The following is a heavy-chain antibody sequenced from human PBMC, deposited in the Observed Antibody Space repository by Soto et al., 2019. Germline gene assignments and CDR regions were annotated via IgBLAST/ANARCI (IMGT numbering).Heavy chain of an antibody. CDR2: ISPYNGNT. CDR1: GYTFTSYG. J-gene: IGHJ4*02. V-gene: IGHV1-18*01. Sequence: QVHLVQSGAEVKKPGAAVKVSCKASGYTFTSYGSSWVRQAPGQGLEWMGWISPYNGNTNYAHKFHGRVTMTTAPPTSTAYSELRSLRSDDPAVYYCARDIWLGDVDYWGQGTLVTVST. CDR3: ARDIWLGDVDY. D-gene: IGHD3-10*01.